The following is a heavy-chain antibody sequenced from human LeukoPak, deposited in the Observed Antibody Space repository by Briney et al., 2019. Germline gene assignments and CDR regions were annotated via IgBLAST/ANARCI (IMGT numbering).Heavy chain of an antibody. Sequence: GGSLRLSCAASGFTFSSYGMHWVRQAPGKGLEWVAVIWYDGSNKYYADSVKGRFTISRDNSKNTLCLQMNSLRAEDTAVYYCARVDTAMTGPDYWGQGTLVTVSS. V-gene: IGHV3-33*08. CDR2: IWYDGSNK. J-gene: IGHJ4*02. CDR3: ARVDTAMTGPDY. D-gene: IGHD5-18*01. CDR1: GFTFSSYG.